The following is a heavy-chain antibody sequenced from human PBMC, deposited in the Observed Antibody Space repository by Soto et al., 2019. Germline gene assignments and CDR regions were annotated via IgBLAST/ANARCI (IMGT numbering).Heavy chain of an antibody. Sequence: QVQLVESGGGVVQPGRSLRLSCAASGFTLSSYPLHWVRQAPGKGLEWVAVISYDATTKYHADSVKGRFTISRDNSKNTLYLQMNSLRDEDTAVYYCARDPLVGAPDYFDYWGQGTLVTVSA. D-gene: IGHD1-26*01. CDR1: GFTLSSYP. CDR2: ISYDATTK. V-gene: IGHV3-30-3*01. CDR3: ARDPLVGAPDYFDY. J-gene: IGHJ4*02.